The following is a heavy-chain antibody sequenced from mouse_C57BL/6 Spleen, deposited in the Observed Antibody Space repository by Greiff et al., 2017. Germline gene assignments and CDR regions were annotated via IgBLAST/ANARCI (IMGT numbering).Heavy chain of an antibody. Sequence: LVESGAELVRPGTSVKVSCKASGYAFTNYLIEWVKQRPGPGLEWIGVINPGSGGTNYNEKFKGKATLTADKSSSTAYMQLSSLTSEDSAVYFCARSDSAGYPWFAYWGQGTLVTVSA. CDR3: ARSDSAGYPWFAY. V-gene: IGHV1-54*01. CDR2: INPGSGGT. J-gene: IGHJ3*01. D-gene: IGHD3-2*02. CDR1: GYAFTNYL.